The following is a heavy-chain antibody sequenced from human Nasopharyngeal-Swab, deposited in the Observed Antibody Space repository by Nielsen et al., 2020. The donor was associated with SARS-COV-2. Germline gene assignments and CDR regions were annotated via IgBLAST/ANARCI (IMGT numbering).Heavy chain of an antibody. Sequence: GESLKISCAASGFTFNEYTMNWVRQAPGKGMEWVSAISSRGDYIYYAVSEKGRFTISRDNAKNSLYLQMNSLRAEDAAVYYCVRDTPAMFAYWGQGTLVTVSA. J-gene: IGHJ4*02. CDR3: VRDTPAMFAY. CDR2: ISSRGDYI. V-gene: IGHV3-21*01. CDR1: GFTFNEYT.